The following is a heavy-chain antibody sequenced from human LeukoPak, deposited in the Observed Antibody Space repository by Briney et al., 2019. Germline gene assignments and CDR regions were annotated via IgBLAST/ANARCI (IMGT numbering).Heavy chain of an antibody. J-gene: IGHJ4*02. CDR1: GFTFSSYA. CDR3: AKDRFFYDSGSKTN. V-gene: IGHV3-7*03. D-gene: IGHD3-22*01. Sequence: PGGSLRLSCAASGFTFSSYAMSWVRQAPGKGLEWVANIKQDGSEKYYVDSVKGRFTISRDNAKNSLYLQMNSLRVEDTAFYYCAKDRFFYDSGSKTNWGQGTLVTVSS. CDR2: IKQDGSEK.